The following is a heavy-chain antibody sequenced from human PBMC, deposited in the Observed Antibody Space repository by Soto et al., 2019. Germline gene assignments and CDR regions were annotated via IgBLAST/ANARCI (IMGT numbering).Heavy chain of an antibody. D-gene: IGHD5-12*01. CDR1: GGTFSSYA. J-gene: IGHJ4*02. CDR2: IIPIFGTA. Sequence: ASVKVSCKASGGTFSSYAISWVRQAPGQGLEWMGGIIPIFGTANYAQKFQGRVTITADESTSTAYMELSSLRSEDTAVYYCARILIGDGYNRLDYWGQGTLVTVSS. V-gene: IGHV1-69*13. CDR3: ARILIGDGYNRLDY.